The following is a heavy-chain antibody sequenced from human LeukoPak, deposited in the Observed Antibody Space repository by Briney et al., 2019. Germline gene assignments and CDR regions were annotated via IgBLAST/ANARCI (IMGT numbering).Heavy chain of an antibody. Sequence: GGSLRLSCAASGFSFSSYAMSWVRQAPGKGLGWVSAISGSGGNTYYADFVRGRFTISRDNSKNTLYLQMNSLRAEDTAIYYCAKVSWANYFDYWGQGTLVTVSS. V-gene: IGHV3-23*01. J-gene: IGHJ4*02. D-gene: IGHD6-13*01. CDR3: AKVSWANYFDY. CDR2: ISGSGGNT. CDR1: GFSFSSYA.